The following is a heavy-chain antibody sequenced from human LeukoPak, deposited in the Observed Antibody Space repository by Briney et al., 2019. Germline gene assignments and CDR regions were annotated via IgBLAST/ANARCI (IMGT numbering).Heavy chain of an antibody. V-gene: IGHV3-74*01. CDR1: GFTFSSYW. Sequence: PGGSLRLSCAASGFTFSSYWMHWVRQAPGKGLGWVSRINSDGSSTSYADSVKGRFTISRDNAKNTLYLQMNSLRAEDTAVYYCAIEIVDGFDYWGQGTLVTVSS. J-gene: IGHJ4*02. CDR2: INSDGSST. D-gene: IGHD3-16*02. CDR3: AIEIVDGFDY.